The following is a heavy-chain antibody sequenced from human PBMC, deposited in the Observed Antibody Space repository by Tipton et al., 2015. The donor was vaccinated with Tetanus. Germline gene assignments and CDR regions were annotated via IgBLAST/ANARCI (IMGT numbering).Heavy chain of an antibody. J-gene: IGHJ5*02. Sequence: TLSLTCTVSGGSISSYYWSWIRQPPGKGLEWIGYIYYSGSTNYNPSLKSRVTISVDTSKNQFSLKLSSVTAADTGVYYCAKRGYKKGNWFDPWGQGIPVTVSS. CDR3: AKRGYKKGNWFDP. V-gene: IGHV4-59*12. D-gene: IGHD5-24*01. CDR1: GGSISSYY. CDR2: IYYSGST.